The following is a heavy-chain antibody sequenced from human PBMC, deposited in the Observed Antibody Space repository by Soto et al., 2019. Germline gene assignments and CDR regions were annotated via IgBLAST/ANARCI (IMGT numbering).Heavy chain of an antibody. CDR1: GYSFTRYW. V-gene: IGHV5-51*01. D-gene: IGHD6-13*01. CDR3: ARHSMYSSSWYYYYGMDV. Sequence: PGESLKLSCTGSGYSFTRYWIGWVRQMPGKGLEWMGIIYPGDSDTRYSPSFQGQVTISADKSISTAYLQWSSLKASDTAMYYCARHSMYSSSWYYYYGMDVWGQGTTVTVSS. CDR2: IYPGDSDT. J-gene: IGHJ6*02.